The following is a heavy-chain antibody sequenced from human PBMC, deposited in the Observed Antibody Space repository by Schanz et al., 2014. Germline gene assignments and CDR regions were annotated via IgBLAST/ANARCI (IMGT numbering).Heavy chain of an antibody. Sequence: QVRLVESGGGVVQPGRSLRLSCAASGFTLSSYGMHWVRQAPGKGLEWVAAITTAGTKMYYADSVRGRFTVSRDNSKNTLYLEVNSLRPEDTALYYCARDNSHWLVDYWGQGTLXTVSS. D-gene: IGHD6-19*01. CDR1: GFTLSSYG. CDR2: ITTAGTKM. CDR3: ARDNSHWLVDY. J-gene: IGHJ4*02. V-gene: IGHV3-30*03.